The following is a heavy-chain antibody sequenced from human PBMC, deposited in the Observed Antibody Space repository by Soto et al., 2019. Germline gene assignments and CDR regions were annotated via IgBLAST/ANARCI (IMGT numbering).Heavy chain of an antibody. D-gene: IGHD3-16*01. CDR1: GGSINNGGYY. J-gene: IGHJ6*02. Sequence: SSETLCLTCTVSGGSINNGGYYWSWIRQHPGKGLEWIGYIFYSGSTYYNPSLKSRVTISVDTSKNQFSLKLSSVTAADTAVYYCARLVWEAGNYGLDVWGQATTVT. V-gene: IGHV4-31*03. CDR2: IFYSGST. CDR3: ARLVWEAGNYGLDV.